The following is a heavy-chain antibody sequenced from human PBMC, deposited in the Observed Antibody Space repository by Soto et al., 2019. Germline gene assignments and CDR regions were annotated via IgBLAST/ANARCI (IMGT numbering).Heavy chain of an antibody. Sequence: ASVKVSCKASGYTFTSYYMHWARQAPGQGLEWMGIINPSGGSTSYAQKFQGRVTMTRDTSTSTVYMELSSLRSEDTAVYYCARTAMAADYGMDVWGQGTTVTVSS. CDR2: INPSGGST. CDR3: ARTAMAADYGMDV. V-gene: IGHV1-46*01. J-gene: IGHJ6*02. D-gene: IGHD5-18*01. CDR1: GYTFTSYY.